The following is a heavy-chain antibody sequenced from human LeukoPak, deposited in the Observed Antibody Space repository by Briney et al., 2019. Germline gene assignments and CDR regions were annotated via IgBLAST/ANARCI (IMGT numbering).Heavy chain of an antibody. V-gene: IGHV3-15*01. CDR3: TSHAGLGEFYFDY. CDR1: GFTLNNAW. J-gene: IGHJ4*02. CDR2: IRSEFSGGTT. Sequence: PGGSLRLSCAASGFTLNNAWMSWVRQAPGTGLEWVGRIRSEFSGGTTDYAAFVKGRFMISRDDSKNTLYLQMNSLQTEDTAVYYCTSHAGLGEFYFDYWGQGTLVTVSS. D-gene: IGHD3-10*01.